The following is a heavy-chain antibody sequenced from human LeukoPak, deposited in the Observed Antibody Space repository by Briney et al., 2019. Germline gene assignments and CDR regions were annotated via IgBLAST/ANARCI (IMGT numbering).Heavy chain of an antibody. J-gene: IGHJ3*02. Sequence: ASVKVSCKASGYTFTSYGISWVRQAPGQGLEWMGWISAYNGNTNYAQKFQGRVTITADESTSTAYMELSSLRSEDTAVYYCARARSRVIPGSPVPAAGAHFDIWGQGTMVTVSS. CDR2: ISAYNGNT. CDR3: ARARSRVIPGSPVPAAGAHFDI. D-gene: IGHD2-2*01. CDR1: GYTFTSYG. V-gene: IGHV1-18*01.